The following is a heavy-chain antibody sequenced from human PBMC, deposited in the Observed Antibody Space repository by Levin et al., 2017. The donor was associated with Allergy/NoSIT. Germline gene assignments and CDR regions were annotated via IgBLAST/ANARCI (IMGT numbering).Heavy chain of an antibody. V-gene: IGHV4-34*01. CDR1: GGSFSGYY. Sequence: SQTLSLTCAVYGGSFSGYYWSWIRQPPGKGLEWIGEINHSGSTNYNPSLKSRVTISVDTSKNQFSLKLSSVTAADTAVYYCARVGYSGYDFDYWGQGTLVTVSS. CDR3: ARVGYSGYDFDY. J-gene: IGHJ4*02. D-gene: IGHD5-12*01. CDR2: INHSGST.